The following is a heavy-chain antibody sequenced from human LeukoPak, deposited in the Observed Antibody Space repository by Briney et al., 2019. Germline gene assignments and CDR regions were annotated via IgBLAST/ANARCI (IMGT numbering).Heavy chain of an antibody. CDR2: ISYDGSNK. Sequence: PGGSLRLSCAASGFTFSSYGMHWVRQAPGKGLEWVAVISYDGSNKYYADSVKGRFTISRDNSKNTLCLQMNSLRAEDTAVYYCAKDQATVTTGYFDYWGQGTLVTVSS. CDR1: GFTFSSYG. CDR3: AKDQATVTTGYFDY. V-gene: IGHV3-30*18. J-gene: IGHJ4*02. D-gene: IGHD4-17*01.